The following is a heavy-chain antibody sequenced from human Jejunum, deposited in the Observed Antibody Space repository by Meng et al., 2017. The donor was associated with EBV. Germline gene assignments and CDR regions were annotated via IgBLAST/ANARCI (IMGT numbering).Heavy chain of an antibody. J-gene: IGHJ4*02. CDR2: FSNVGST. CDR1: GDSVTSLTYY. V-gene: IGHV4-61*01. D-gene: IGHD1-26*01. CDR3: AYYLSGRGGVGS. Sequence: VQLSTSGPGLVKPSEPLSLTFPVSGDSVTSLTYYGSWIRQPPGKGLEWIGYFSNVGSTNYFPSLRSRVTIELNPSKNQFSLKLRSVTAADTAIYYFAYYLSGRGGVGSWGQGTLVTVSS.